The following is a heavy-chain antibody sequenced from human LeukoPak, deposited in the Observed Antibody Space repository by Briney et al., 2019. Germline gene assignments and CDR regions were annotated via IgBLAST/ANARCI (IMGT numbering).Heavy chain of an antibody. CDR2: ISGSGGST. CDR3: AKVPYIVVVPDAIGLLDY. J-gene: IGHJ4*02. Sequence: PGGSLRLSCAASGFTFSSYAMSWVRQAPGKGLEWVSAISGSGGSTYYADSVKGRFTISRDNSKNTLYLQMNSLRAEDTAVYYCAKVPYIVVVPDAIGLLDYWGQGTLVTVSS. CDR1: GFTFSSYA. V-gene: IGHV3-23*01. D-gene: IGHD2-2*02.